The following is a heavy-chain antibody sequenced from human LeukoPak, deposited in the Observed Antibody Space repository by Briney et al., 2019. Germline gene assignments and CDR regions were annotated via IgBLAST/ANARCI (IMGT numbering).Heavy chain of an antibody. J-gene: IGHJ4*02. D-gene: IGHD3-3*01. V-gene: IGHV3-23*01. CDR1: GFTFSSYD. CDR3: AREYYGGCDY. CDR2: ISGSGGST. Sequence: GGSLRLSCAASGFTFSSYDMSWVRQAPGKGLEWVSGISGSGGSTNYADSVKGRFTISRDNAKNSLYLQMNSLRAEDTAVYYCAREYYGGCDYWGQGTLVTVSS.